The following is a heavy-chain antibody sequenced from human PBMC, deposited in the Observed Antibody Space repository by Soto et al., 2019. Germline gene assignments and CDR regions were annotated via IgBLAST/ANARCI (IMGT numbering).Heavy chain of an antibody. J-gene: IGHJ6*02. Sequence: QVQLVESGGGVVQPGRSLRLSCAASGFTFSSYAMHWVRQAPGKGLEWVAVISYDGSNKYYADSVKGRFTISRDNSKNXXYLQMNSLRAEDTAVYYCARDHRDTAYYYYYGMDVWGQGTTVTVSS. V-gene: IGHV3-30-3*01. CDR2: ISYDGSNK. D-gene: IGHD5-18*01. CDR1: GFTFSSYA. CDR3: ARDHRDTAYYYYYGMDV.